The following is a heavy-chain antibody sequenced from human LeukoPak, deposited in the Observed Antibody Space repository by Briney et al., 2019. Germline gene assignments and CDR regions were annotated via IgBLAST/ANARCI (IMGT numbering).Heavy chain of an antibody. Sequence: ASVKVSCKASGYTFTGYYTHWVRQAPGQGLEWMGRINPNSGGTNYAQKFQGRVTMTRDTSISTAYMELSRLRSDDTAVYYCARGRRKPDYYDSSDRHDAFDIWGQGTMVTVSS. CDR3: ARGRRKPDYYDSSDRHDAFDI. CDR2: INPNSGGT. J-gene: IGHJ3*02. D-gene: IGHD3-22*01. V-gene: IGHV1-2*06. CDR1: GYTFTGYY.